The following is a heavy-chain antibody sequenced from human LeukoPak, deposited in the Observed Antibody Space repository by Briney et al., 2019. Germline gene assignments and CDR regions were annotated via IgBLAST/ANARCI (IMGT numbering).Heavy chain of an antibody. CDR3: ATSTDSSGYYGDY. J-gene: IGHJ4*02. CDR1: GYTFTSYG. Sequence: ASVKVSCKASGYTFTSYGINWVRQAPGQGLEWMGGFDPEDGETIYAQKFQGRVTMTEDTSTDTAYMELSSLRSEDTAVYYCATSTDSSGYYGDYWGQGTLVTVSS. D-gene: IGHD3-22*01. V-gene: IGHV1-24*01. CDR2: FDPEDGET.